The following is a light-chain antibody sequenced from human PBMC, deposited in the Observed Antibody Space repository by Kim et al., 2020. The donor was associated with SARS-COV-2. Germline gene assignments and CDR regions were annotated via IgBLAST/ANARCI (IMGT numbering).Light chain of an antibody. V-gene: IGLV3-21*04. J-gene: IGLJ2*01. CDR1: IIGRDS. Sequence: SYELTQPPSVSVAPGRTATITCGGDIIGRDSVHWYQQKPGRAPVLFIYYDSDRPSGIPERFSGSNSGNTATLTISRVEAGDEADYYCQVWDSSGDHVVFGGGTQLTVL. CDR3: QVWDSSGDHVV. CDR2: YDS.